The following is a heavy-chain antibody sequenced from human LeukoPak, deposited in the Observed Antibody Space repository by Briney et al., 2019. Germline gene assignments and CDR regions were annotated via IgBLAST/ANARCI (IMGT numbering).Heavy chain of an antibody. CDR1: GFTFSSYW. J-gene: IGHJ2*01. Sequence: PGGSLRLSCAASGFTFSSYWMPWVRQAPGKGLVWVSRINGDGSSTAYADSVKGRFTISRDNAKNTLYLQMNSLTAEDTAVYYCARGPPWYFDLWGRGTLVTVSS. D-gene: IGHD6-25*01. CDR3: ARGPPWYFDL. CDR2: INGDGSST. V-gene: IGHV3-74*01.